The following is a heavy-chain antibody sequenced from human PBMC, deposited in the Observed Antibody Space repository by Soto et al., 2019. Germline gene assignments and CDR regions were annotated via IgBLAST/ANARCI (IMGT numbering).Heavy chain of an antibody. CDR3: ARHFWYSYGKSSGMDV. CDR1: GGSISSSSYY. J-gene: IGHJ6*02. CDR2: IYYSGST. Sequence: PSETLSLTCTVSGGSISSSSYYWGWIRQPPGKGLEWIGSIYYSGSTYYNPSLKSRVTISVDTSKNQFSLKLSSVTAADTAVYYCARHFWYSYGKSSGMDVWGQGTTVTVSS. V-gene: IGHV4-39*01. D-gene: IGHD5-18*01.